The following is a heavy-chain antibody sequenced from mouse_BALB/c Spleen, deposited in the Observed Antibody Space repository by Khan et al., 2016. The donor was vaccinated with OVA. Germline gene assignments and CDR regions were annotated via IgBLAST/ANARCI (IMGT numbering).Heavy chain of an antibody. Sequence: VRLQQSGAELVKPAASLKLSCTASGYNIKDIYIHWVQQSPEKGLERIRRTDPANGNTKYDPTFQGKATITADTSSNTAYLQLSSLTYEETADYYCRISTINAWGQGTTLTVSS. CDR2: TDPANGNT. V-gene: IGHV14-3*02. J-gene: IGHJ2*01. CDR1: GYNIKDIY. CDR3: RISTINA.